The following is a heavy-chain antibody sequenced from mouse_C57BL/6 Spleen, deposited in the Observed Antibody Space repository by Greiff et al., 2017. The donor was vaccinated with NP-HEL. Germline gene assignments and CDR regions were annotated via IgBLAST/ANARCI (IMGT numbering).Heavy chain of an antibody. J-gene: IGHJ2*01. D-gene: IGHD2-3*01. CDR3: ARLYEGFDY. CDR2: ISSGGSYT. V-gene: IGHV5-6*01. Sequence: EVMLVESGGDLVKPGGSLKLSCAASGFTFSSYGMSWVRQTPDKRLEWVATISSGGSYTYYPDSVKGRFTISTDNAKNTLYLQMSSLKSEDTAMYYCARLYEGFDYWGQGTTLTVSS. CDR1: GFTFSSYG.